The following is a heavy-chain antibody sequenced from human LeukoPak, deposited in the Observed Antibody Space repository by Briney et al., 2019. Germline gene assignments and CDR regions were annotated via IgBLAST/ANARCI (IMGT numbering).Heavy chain of an antibody. J-gene: IGHJ4*02. CDR1: GGSITSYY. CDR2: IYTSGST. CDR3: ARHGVKYSSLGYFDY. Sequence: SETLSLTCTVSGGSITSYYWSWIRQPPGKGLEWIGYIYTSGSTNYNPSLKSRVTISVDTSKNQFSLRLSSVPAADTAVYYCARHGVKYSSLGYFDYWGQGTLVTVSS. D-gene: IGHD6-6*01. V-gene: IGHV4-4*09.